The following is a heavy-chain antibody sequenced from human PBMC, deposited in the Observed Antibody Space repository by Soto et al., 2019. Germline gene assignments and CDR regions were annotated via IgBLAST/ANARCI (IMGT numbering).Heavy chain of an antibody. CDR3: TKSDGCGGGACYTGTYYYFDV. J-gene: IGHJ2*01. CDR1: GFTFSSYA. V-gene: IGHV3-23*01. CDR2: IGASGAGT. Sequence: GGSLRLSCAASGFTFSSYAMSWVRQAPGKGLEWVSGIGASGAGTYYADSVKGRFTISRDNSKNTLHLQMNSLRAEDTAVYYCTKSDGCGGGACYTGTYYYFDVWGRGTLVTVSS. D-gene: IGHD3-16*02.